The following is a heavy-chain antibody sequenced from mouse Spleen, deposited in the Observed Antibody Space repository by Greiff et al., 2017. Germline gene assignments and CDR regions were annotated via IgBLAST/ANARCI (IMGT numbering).Heavy chain of an antibody. V-gene: IGHV5-9*04. Sequence: EVKLMESGGGLVKLGGSLKLSCAASGFTFSSYAMSWVRQTPEKRLEWVATISSGGGNTYYPDSVKGRFTISRDNAKNTLYLQMSSLKSEDTAMYYCARRLGRGPYWYFDVWGAGTTVTVSS. CDR3: ARRLGRGPYWYFDV. J-gene: IGHJ1*01. CDR2: ISSGGGNT. CDR1: GFTFSSYA. D-gene: IGHD4-1*01.